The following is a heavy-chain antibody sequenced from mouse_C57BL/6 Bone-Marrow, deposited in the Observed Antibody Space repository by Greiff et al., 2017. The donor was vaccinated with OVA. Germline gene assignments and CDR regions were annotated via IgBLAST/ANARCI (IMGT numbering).Heavy chain of an antibody. V-gene: IGHV5-6*01. CDR2: ISSGGSYT. J-gene: IGHJ2*01. D-gene: IGHD2-4*01. Sequence: EVMLVESGGDLVKPGGSLKLSCAASGFTFSSYGMSWVRQTPDKRLEWVATISSGGSYTYYPDSVKGRFTISRDNAKNTLYLQMSSLKSEDTAMYYCARGGYDYDGYWGQGTTLTVS. CDR3: ARGGYDYDGY. CDR1: GFTFSSYG.